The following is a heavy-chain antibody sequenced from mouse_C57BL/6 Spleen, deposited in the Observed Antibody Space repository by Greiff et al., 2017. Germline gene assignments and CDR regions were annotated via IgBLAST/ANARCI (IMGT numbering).Heavy chain of an antibody. V-gene: IGHV14-4*01. Sequence: VQLQQSGAELVRPGASVKLSCTASGFNIKDDYMHWVKQRPEQGLEWIGWIDPENGDTEYASKFQGKATITADTSSNTAYLQLSSLTSEDTAVYYCTTGGIYEDYWGQGTTLTVSS. J-gene: IGHJ2*01. CDR2: IDPENGDT. CDR3: TTGGIYEDY. CDR1: GFNIKDDY. D-gene: IGHD2-3*01.